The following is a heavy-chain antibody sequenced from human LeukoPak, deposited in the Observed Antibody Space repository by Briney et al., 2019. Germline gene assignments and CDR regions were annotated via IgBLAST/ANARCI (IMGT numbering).Heavy chain of an antibody. D-gene: IGHD6-6*01. V-gene: IGHV3-53*01. CDR3: ARGEPTRPAPFDF. Sequence: GGSLRLSCAASGFTVNSHYMNWVRRTPGKGLEWVSIIYSVGSTNYADSVKGRFTISRDNSKKTLYLQMNSLRAEDTAVYYCARGEPTRPAPFDFWGQGTLVTVSS. CDR1: GFTVNSHY. CDR2: IYSVGST. J-gene: IGHJ4*02.